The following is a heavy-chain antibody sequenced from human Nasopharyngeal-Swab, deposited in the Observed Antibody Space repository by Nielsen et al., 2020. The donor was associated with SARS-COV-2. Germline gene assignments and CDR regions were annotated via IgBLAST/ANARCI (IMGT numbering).Heavy chain of an antibody. J-gene: IGHJ4*02. CDR3: ARGVDWLRLPSDY. CDR1: GFTFSSYA. D-gene: IGHD5-12*01. V-gene: IGHV3-30-3*01. CDR2: ISYDGSNK. Sequence: LSLTCAASGFTFSSYAMHWVRQAPGKGLEWVAVISYDGSNKYYADSVKGRFTISRDNAKNSLYLQMNSLRAEDTAVYYCARGVDWLRLPSDYWGQGTLVTVSS.